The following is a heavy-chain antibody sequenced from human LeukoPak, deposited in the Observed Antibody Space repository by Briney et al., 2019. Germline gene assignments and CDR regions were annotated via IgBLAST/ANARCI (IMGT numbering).Heavy chain of an antibody. J-gene: IGHJ3*02. CDR2: IYSSGTI. V-gene: IGHV4-4*07. Sequence: SETLSLTCTVSGGSITNFYWSWIRQPAGKGLEWIGRIYSSGTITYNPSLERRVSISVDTSKNQFSLKLSSVTAADTAVYYCARATAFFDIWGQGTMVTVSS. CDR1: GGSITNFY. CDR3: ARATAFFDI.